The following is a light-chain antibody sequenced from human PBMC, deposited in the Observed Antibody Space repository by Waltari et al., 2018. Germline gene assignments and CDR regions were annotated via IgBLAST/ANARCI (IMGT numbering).Light chain of an antibody. CDR2: GNN. CDR3: AAWDDSLNSVV. Sequence: QSVLTQPPSASGTPGQRVTISCSGSTSSIGSNAVNWYQQLPGTAPKLLIYGNNQWPSGVPDRFSGSKSGTSASLAISGRQSEDEAEYYCAAWDDSLNSVVFGGGTKLTVL. V-gene: IGLV1-44*01. J-gene: IGLJ2*01. CDR1: TSSIGSNA.